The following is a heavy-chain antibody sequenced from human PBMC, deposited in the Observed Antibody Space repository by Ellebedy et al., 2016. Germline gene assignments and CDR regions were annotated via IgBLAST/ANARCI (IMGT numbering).Heavy chain of an antibody. J-gene: IGHJ6*02. V-gene: IGHV1-2*02. CDR2: INPNSGGT. CDR3: ARDFERTRCSGVCYYGMDV. CDR1: GYTFTGYY. Sequence: ASVKVSCXASGYTFTGYYMHWVRQAPGQGLEWMGWINPNSGGTNYAQKFQGRVTMTRDTSISTAYMELSRLRSDDTAVYYCARDFERTRCSGVCYYGMDVWGQGTTVTVSS. D-gene: IGHD2-8*01.